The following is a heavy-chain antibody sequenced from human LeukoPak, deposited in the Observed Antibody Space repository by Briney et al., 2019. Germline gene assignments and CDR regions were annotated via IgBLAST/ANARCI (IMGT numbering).Heavy chain of an antibody. J-gene: IGHJ4*02. Sequence: GESLKISCRVSGYAFASYWIGWVRQIPGKGLEWMGIIYPGDSNTKYSPSFQGQVTISADKSIRTAYLQWSSLEASDTAMYYCARRPMIPFGGAQYYFDYWGQGTLVTVSS. CDR2: IYPGDSNT. CDR1: GYAFASYW. V-gene: IGHV5-51*01. CDR3: ARRPMIPFGGAQYYFDY. D-gene: IGHD3-16*01.